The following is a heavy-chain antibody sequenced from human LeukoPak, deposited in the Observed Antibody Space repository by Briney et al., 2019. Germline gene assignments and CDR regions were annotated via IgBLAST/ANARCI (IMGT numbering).Heavy chain of an antibody. CDR3: ARVGEMGVTTGLFAFDI. D-gene: IGHD4-11*01. V-gene: IGHV3-30*04. J-gene: IGHJ3*02. CDR2: ISYDGSNK. Sequence: GGSLRLSCAASGFTFSSYAMHWVRQAPGKGLEWVAVISYDGSNKYYADSVKGRFTISRDNSKNTLYLQMNSLRAEDTAVYYCARVGEMGVTTGLFAFDIWGQGTMVTVS. CDR1: GFTFSSYA.